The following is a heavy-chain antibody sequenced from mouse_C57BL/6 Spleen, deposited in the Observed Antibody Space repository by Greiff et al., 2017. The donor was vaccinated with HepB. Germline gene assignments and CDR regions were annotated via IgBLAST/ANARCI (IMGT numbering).Heavy chain of an antibody. D-gene: IGHD3-2*02. V-gene: IGHV1-85*01. CDR3: AREGAQATPFDY. Sequence: VHLVESGPELVKPGASVKLSCKASGYTFTSYDINWVKQRPGQGLEWIGWLYPRDGSTKYNEKFQGKATLTVDTSSSTAYMELHSLTSEDSAVYFCAREGAQATPFDYWGQGTTLTVSS. CDR2: LYPRDGST. CDR1: GYTFTSYD. J-gene: IGHJ2*01.